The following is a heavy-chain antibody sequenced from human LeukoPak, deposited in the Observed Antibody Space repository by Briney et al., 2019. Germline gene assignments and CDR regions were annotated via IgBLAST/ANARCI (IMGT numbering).Heavy chain of an antibody. V-gene: IGHV3-7*01. Sequence: GGSLRLSCAASGFTFSSYWMSWVRQAPGKGLEWVANIKQDGSEKYYVDSVKGRFTISRDNAKNSLYLQMNSLRAEDTAVYYCAXXGGXYGYSNDFDYWGXGTLVTXSS. CDR1: GFTFSSYW. D-gene: IGHD4-11*01. J-gene: IGHJ4*01. CDR3: AXXGGXYGYSNDFDY. CDR2: IKQDGSEK.